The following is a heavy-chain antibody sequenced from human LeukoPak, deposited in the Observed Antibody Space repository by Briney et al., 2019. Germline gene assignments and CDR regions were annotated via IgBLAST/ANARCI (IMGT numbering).Heavy chain of an antibody. V-gene: IGHV4-4*02. D-gene: IGHD3-10*01. Sequence: SETLSLTCAVSGGSISSSNWWSWIRQPPGKGLEWIGYISYSGSTNYNPSLKSRVTISLDTSKNQFSLKLSSVTAADTAVYYCARDQYYYGSGSLFFYFDYWGQGTLVTVSS. CDR1: GGSISSSNW. CDR2: ISYSGST. CDR3: ARDQYYYGSGSLFFYFDY. J-gene: IGHJ4*02.